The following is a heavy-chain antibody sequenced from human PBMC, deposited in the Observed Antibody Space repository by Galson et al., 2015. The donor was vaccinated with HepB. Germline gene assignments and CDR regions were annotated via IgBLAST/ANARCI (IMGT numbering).Heavy chain of an antibody. CDR1: GFTFSSYG. Sequence: SLRLSCAASGFTFSSYGMHWVRQAPGKGLEWVAVIWYDGSNKYYADSVKGRFTISRDNSKNTLYLQMNSLRAEDTAVYYCARDRQLDFHDAFDIWGQGTMVTVSS. V-gene: IGHV3-33*01. CDR2: IWYDGSNK. CDR3: ARDRQLDFHDAFDI. J-gene: IGHJ3*02. D-gene: IGHD1-1*01.